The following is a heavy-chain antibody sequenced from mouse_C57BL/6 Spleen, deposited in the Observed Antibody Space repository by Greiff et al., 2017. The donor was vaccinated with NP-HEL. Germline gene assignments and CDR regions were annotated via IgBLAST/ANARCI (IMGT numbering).Heavy chain of an antibody. D-gene: IGHD2-5*01. V-gene: IGHV10-1*01. J-gene: IGHJ2*01. CDR1: GFSFNTYA. CDR2: IRSKSNNYAT. CDR3: VRSYYSNYPYYFDY. Sequence: DVKLVESGGGLVQPKGSLKLSCAASGFSFNTYAMNWVRQAPGKGLEWVARIRSKSNNYATYYADSVKDRFTISRDDSESMLYLQMNNLKTEDTAMYYCVRSYYSNYPYYFDYWGQGTTLTVSS.